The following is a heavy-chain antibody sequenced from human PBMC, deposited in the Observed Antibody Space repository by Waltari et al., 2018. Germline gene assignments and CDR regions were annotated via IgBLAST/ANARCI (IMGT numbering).Heavy chain of an antibody. V-gene: IGHV4-59*01. CDR1: GGSISSYY. Sequence: QVQLQESGPGLVKPSETLSLTCTVSGGSISSYYWSWIRQPPGKGLEWIGYIYYSGSTNYNPSLKSRVTISVDTSKNQFSLKLSSVTAADTAVYYCARLRRGTTGTRAAWNFDYWGQGTLVTVSS. CDR2: IYYSGST. D-gene: IGHD1-1*01. CDR3: ARLRRGTTGTRAAWNFDY. J-gene: IGHJ4*02.